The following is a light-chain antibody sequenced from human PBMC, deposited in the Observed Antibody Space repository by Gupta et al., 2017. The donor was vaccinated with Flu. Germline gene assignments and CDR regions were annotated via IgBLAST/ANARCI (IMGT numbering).Light chain of an antibody. Sequence: KFMLTQPQSVSESPGQTVTIFCTRSSGAIVTNFVQWYQQRPGRAPTTVIYEHDQRPAGVPARFSGSVDSSSNSASLTISGLSTEDEADYYCQSYDGNTVVFGGGTKLTVL. V-gene: IGLV6-57*03. CDR2: EHD. CDR3: QSYDGNTVV. CDR1: SGAIVTNF. J-gene: IGLJ2*01.